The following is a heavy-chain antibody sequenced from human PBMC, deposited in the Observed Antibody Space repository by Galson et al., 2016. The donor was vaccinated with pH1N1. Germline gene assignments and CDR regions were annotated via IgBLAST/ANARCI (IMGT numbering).Heavy chain of an antibody. CDR2: LYSGGTT. Sequence: SLRLSCAAPGFTVSSNYMSWVRQAPGKGLEWVSVLYSGGTTYSADPVKGRFTVSRANSMNTLYLHMHSLSTEDTAVYYCARAAGDTRGWCWVDLWGQGTLVTVSS. D-gene: IGHD6-19*01. J-gene: IGHJ5*02. V-gene: IGHV3-53*01. CDR1: GFTVSSNY. CDR3: ARAAGDTRGWCWVDL.